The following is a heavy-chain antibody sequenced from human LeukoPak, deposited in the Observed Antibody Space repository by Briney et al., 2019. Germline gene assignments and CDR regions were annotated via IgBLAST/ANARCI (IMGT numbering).Heavy chain of an antibody. V-gene: IGHV4-59*01. CDR1: GGSFSSYY. CDR2: VYYSGST. Sequence: SETLSLTCAVYGGSFSSYYWSWIRQPPGKGLEWIGYVYYSGSTNYNPSLKSRVTISVDTSKNQFSLKLSSVTAADTAVYYCARSGDILTGYAFDIWGQGTMVTVSS. J-gene: IGHJ3*02. D-gene: IGHD3-9*01. CDR3: ARSGDILTGYAFDI.